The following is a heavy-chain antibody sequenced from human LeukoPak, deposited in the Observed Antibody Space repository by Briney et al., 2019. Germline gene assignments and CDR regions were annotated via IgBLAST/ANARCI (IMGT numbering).Heavy chain of an antibody. CDR3: AKDILRYFDWLPIADY. V-gene: IGHV3-20*04. CDR2: INWNGGST. J-gene: IGHJ4*02. CDR1: GFTFDDYG. Sequence: GGSLRLSCAASGFTFDDYGMSWVRQAPGKGLEWVSGINWNGGSTGYADSVKGRFTISRDNAKNSLYLQMNSLRPEDTGMYYCAKDILRYFDWLPIADYWGQGTLVTVSS. D-gene: IGHD3-9*01.